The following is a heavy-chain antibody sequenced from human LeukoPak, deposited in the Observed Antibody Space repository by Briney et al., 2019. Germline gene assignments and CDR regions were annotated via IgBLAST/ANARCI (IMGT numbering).Heavy chain of an antibody. CDR2: IIPVFGVA. Sequence: SVKVSCKASGGTFSSQTINWVLQAPGGGLEWMGRIIPVFGVADYAQKFQGRVTITTDEPTSTGYMELSSLTFDDTAVYYCARGHYGSGFWGQGTLVIVSS. V-gene: IGHV1-69*05. CDR1: GGTFSSQT. D-gene: IGHD3-10*01. J-gene: IGHJ4*02. CDR3: ARGHYGSGF.